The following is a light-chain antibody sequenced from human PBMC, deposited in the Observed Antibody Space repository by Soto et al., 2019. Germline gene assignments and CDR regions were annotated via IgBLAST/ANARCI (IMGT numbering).Light chain of an antibody. CDR2: GAY. V-gene: IGKV3-20*01. CDR1: QSVSSSY. J-gene: IGKJ1*01. CDR3: QQYGSSWWT. Sequence: EILFTQAPSTLSFSPGERATLSCRASQSVSSSYLAWYQQKPGQAHRLLIYGAYSRATGIQDRFSGSGSGTDFTLTISRLEPEDFAVYYCQQYGSSWWTFGQGTKVDIK.